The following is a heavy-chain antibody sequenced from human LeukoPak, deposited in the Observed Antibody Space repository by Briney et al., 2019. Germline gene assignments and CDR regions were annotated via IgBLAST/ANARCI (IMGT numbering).Heavy chain of an antibody. Sequence: GGSLRLSCAASGFTFDDYAMHWVRQAPGKGLEWVSGISWNSGSIGYVDSVKGRFTISRDNAKNSLYLQMNSLRAEDTAVYYCARAEVITIFGVVTPYYFDYWGQGTLVTVSS. V-gene: IGHV3-9*01. CDR1: GFTFDDYA. CDR2: ISWNSGSI. CDR3: ARAEVITIFGVVTPYYFDY. D-gene: IGHD3-3*01. J-gene: IGHJ4*02.